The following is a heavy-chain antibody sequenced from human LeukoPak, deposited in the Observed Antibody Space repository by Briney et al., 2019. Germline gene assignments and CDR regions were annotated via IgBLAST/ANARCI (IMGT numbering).Heavy chain of an antibody. V-gene: IGHV3-30*02. Sequence: GRSLRLSCAASGFTFSNYGMNWVRQGPGKGLEWVSFIRYDGSNKYYADSVKGRFTISRDNSKNTLYLQMHSLRAEDTAVYYCAKDRLRGGYGFDLMDYWGQGTLVTVSS. CDR3: AKDRLRGGYGFDLMDY. CDR1: GFTFSNYG. D-gene: IGHD5-18*01. CDR2: IRYDGSNK. J-gene: IGHJ4*02.